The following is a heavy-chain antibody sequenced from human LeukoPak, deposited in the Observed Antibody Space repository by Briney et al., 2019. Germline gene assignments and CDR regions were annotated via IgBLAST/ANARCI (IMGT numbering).Heavy chain of an antibody. CDR2: ISGNGDST. V-gene: IGHV3-64*01. J-gene: IGHJ5*02. Sequence: GGSLRLSCAASGFTFSTCAMHWVRQAPGKGLEYVAAISGNGDSTYYANSVKGRFTISRDNSKNTLYLQMGSLRPEDMAVYYCAREVYAGNWFDPWGQGTLVTVSS. CDR3: AREVYAGNWFDP. CDR1: GFTFSTCA. D-gene: IGHD2-8*01.